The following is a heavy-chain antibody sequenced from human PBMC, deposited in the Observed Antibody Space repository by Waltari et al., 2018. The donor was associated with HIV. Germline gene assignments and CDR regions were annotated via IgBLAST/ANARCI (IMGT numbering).Heavy chain of an antibody. CDR2: MNPNSGNT. CDR1: GYTFTSHD. V-gene: IGHV1-8*01. D-gene: IGHD5-18*01. Sequence: QAQLVQSGAEVKKPGASVKVSCKASGYTFTSHDINWVRQATGQGLVWMGWMNPNSGNTGYAQMFQGRVTMTRNTSINTAYMELSSLKSEDTAVYYCARLLRGFSYGGAFDLWGQGTVVIVSS. CDR3: ARLLRGFSYGGAFDL. J-gene: IGHJ3*01.